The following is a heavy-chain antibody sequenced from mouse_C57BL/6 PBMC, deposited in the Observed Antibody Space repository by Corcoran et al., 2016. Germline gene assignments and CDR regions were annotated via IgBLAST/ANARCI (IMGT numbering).Heavy chain of an antibody. CDR2: INTYSGVP. CDR1: GYTFTTYG. CDR3: ARKHYDYDEGYYYAMDY. J-gene: IGHJ4*01. V-gene: IGHV9-3*01. D-gene: IGHD2-4*01. Sequence: QIQLVQSGPELKKPGETVKISCKASGYTFTTYGMSWVKQAPGKGLKWMGWINTYSGVPTYADDFKGRFAFSLETSASTAYLQINNLKNEDTATYFCARKHYDYDEGYYYAMDYWGQGTSVTVSS.